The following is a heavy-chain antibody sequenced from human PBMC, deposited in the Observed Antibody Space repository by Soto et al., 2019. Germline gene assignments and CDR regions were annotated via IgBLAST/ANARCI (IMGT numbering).Heavy chain of an antibody. J-gene: IGHJ6*02. Sequence: HPGGSLRLSCAASGFTFSVFWMSWVRQAPGKGLEWVANIKGDGSDKYYVDSVKGRFTISRDNAKNSLYLQMNGLRAEDTAVYYCARVWIADLYDLDVWGQGTTVTVSS. V-gene: IGHV3-7*03. CDR3: ARVWIADLYDLDV. CDR2: IKGDGSDK. D-gene: IGHD2-2*02. CDR1: GFTFSVFW.